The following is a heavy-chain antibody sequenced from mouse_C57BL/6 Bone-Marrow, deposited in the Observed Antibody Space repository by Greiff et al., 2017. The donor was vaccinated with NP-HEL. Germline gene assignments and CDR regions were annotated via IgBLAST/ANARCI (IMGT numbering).Heavy chain of an antibody. Sequence: QVQLQQSEPGLVQPSQSLSITCTVSGFSLTSYGVHWVRQSPGKGLEWLGVIWSGGSTDYNAAFISRLSISKDNSKSQVFFKMNSLQADDTAIYYCARKGIYDGYYEDAMDYWGQGTSVTVSS. CDR3: ARKGIYDGYYEDAMDY. CDR1: GFSLTSYG. CDR2: IWSGGST. D-gene: IGHD2-3*01. V-gene: IGHV2-2*01. J-gene: IGHJ4*01.